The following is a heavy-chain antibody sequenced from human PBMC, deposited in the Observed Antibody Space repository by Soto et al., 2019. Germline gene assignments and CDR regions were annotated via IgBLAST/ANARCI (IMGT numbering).Heavy chain of an antibody. V-gene: IGHV1-69*01. CDR2: IIPIFGTA. Sequence: QVQLVQSGAEVKKPGSSVKVSCKASGGTFSSYAISWVRQAPGQGLEWVGGIIPIFGTANYAQKFQGRVTITADESTSTAYMELSSLRAEDTAVYYCARGPDYGDYATYFDFWGQGTLVTVSS. CDR1: GGTFSSYA. D-gene: IGHD4-17*01. J-gene: IGHJ4*02. CDR3: ARGPDYGDYATYFDF.